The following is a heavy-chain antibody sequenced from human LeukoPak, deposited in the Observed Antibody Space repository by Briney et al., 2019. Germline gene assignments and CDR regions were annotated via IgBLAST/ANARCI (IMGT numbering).Heavy chain of an antibody. V-gene: IGHV4-61*02. CDR2: IYTSGST. Sequence: SQTLSLTCTVSGGSISSGSCYWSWIRQPAGKGLEWIGRIYTSGSTNYNPSLKSRVTISVDTSKKHFSLKLTSVTAADTAVYYCARGAPPQNWGQGTLVTVSS. J-gene: IGHJ4*02. CDR3: ARGAPPQN. CDR1: GGSISSGSCY.